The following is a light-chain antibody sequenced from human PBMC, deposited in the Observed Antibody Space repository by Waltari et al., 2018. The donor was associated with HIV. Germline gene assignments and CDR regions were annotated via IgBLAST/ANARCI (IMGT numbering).Light chain of an antibody. V-gene: IGKV3-15*01. J-gene: IGKJ1*01. CDR1: ESVSTN. Sequence: EIVMTQSPATLSVSPGERATLSCRASESVSTNLAWYQQNPGQAPRLLVYGASTRATVAPDRFSGSGSGTEFTLTISSLQSEDFAVYYCQQYDTWPPTWTFGQGTKVEIK. CDR2: GAS. CDR3: QQYDTWPPTWT.